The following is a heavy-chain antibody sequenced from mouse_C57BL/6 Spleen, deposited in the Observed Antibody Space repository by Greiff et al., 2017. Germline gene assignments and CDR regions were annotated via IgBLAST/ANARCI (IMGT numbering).Heavy chain of an antibody. Sequence: VQLQQPGTELVKPGASVKLSCKASGYTFTSYWMHWVKQSPGQGLEWIGNINPSNGGTNYNEKFKSKATLTVDKSSSTAYMQLSSLTSEDSAVYYCARRVGIYYDYFAMDYWGQGTSVTVSS. CDR1: GYTFTSYW. CDR3: ARRVGIYYDYFAMDY. CDR2: INPSNGGT. V-gene: IGHV1-53*01. D-gene: IGHD1-1*02. J-gene: IGHJ4*01.